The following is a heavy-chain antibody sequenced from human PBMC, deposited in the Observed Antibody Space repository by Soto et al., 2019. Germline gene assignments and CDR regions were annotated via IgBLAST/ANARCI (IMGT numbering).Heavy chain of an antibody. CDR3: ARGFRWFDP. Sequence: PSETLSLTCAVSGGSISSGGYSWSWIRQPPGKGLEWIGYIYHSGSTYYNPSLKSRVTISVDRSKNQFSLKLSSVTAADTAVYYCARGFRWFDPWGQGTLVTVSS. CDR1: GGSISSGGYS. J-gene: IGHJ5*02. CDR2: IYHSGST. V-gene: IGHV4-30-2*01.